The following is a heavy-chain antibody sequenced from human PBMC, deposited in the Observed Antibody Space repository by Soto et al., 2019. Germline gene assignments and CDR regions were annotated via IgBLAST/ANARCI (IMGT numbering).Heavy chain of an antibody. J-gene: IGHJ4*02. CDR3: ARGVGRSSWTSFDS. CDR1: GGSISSDY. V-gene: IGHV4-4*07. D-gene: IGHD6-13*01. Sequence: PSETLSLTCTVSGGSISSDYWSWIRQPAGKGLEWIGRIYISENTHYNPSLRSRVSMSLDTSKNQLSLNLSSVTAADTAVYYCARGVGRSSWTSFDSWGQGTPVKSPQ. CDR2: IYISENT.